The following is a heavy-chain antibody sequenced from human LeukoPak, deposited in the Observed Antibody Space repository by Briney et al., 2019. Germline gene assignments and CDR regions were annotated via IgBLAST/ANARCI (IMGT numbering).Heavy chain of an antibody. CDR3: ARLVSNWFDP. CDR1: GFTFSSYA. CDR2: ISYDGSNK. Sequence: GGSLRLSCAASGFTFSSYAMHWVRQAPGKGLEWVAVISYDGSNKYYADSVKGRFTISRDNSKNTLYLQMNSLRAEDTAVYYCARLVSNWFDPWGQGTLVTVSS. V-gene: IGHV3-30-3*01. D-gene: IGHD1-26*01. J-gene: IGHJ5*02.